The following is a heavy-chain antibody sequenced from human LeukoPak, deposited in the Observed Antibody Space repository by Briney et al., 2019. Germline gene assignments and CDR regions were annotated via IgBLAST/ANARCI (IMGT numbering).Heavy chain of an antibody. CDR2: INAYNGNT. CDR1: GYTFTSYG. D-gene: IGHD2-2*02. V-gene: IGHV1-18*01. J-gene: IGHJ4*02. CDR3: ARDCSSSTNCYTSNFDY. Sequence: ASVKVSCKASGYTFTSYGINWVRQAPGQGLEWMGWINAYNGNTNYAQKLQGRVTMTTDTSTSTAYMELRSLRSDDTAVYYCARDCSSSTNCYTSNFDYWGQGTLVTVSS.